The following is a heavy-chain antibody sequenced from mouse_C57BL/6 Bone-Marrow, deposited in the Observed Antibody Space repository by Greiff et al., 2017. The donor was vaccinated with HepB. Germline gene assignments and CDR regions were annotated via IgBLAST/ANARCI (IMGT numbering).Heavy chain of an antibody. Sequence: QVHVKQSGAELVKPGASVKMSCKASGYTFTSYWITWVKQRPGQGLEWIGDIYPGSGSTNYNEKFKSKATLTVDTSSSTAYMQLSSLTSEDSAVYYCARLLPWFAYWGQGTLVTVSA. J-gene: IGHJ3*01. CDR2: IYPGSGST. V-gene: IGHV1-55*01. CDR1: GYTFTSYW. CDR3: ARLLPWFAY. D-gene: IGHD1-1*01.